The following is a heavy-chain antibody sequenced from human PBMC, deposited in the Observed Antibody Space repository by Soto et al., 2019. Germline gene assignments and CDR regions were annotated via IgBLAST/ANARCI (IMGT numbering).Heavy chain of an antibody. V-gene: IGHV4-59*01. D-gene: IGHD6-6*01. Sequence: SETLSLTCTVSGGALTDYYWSWIRHPPGKGLEWIGYIYYSGSTNYNPSLKSRVTISVDTSKNQFSLKLSSVTAADTAVYYCARGDYSSSSGFYFDYWGQGTVVTVSS. CDR3: ARGDYSSSSGFYFDY. CDR1: GGALTDYY. CDR2: IYYSGST. J-gene: IGHJ4*02.